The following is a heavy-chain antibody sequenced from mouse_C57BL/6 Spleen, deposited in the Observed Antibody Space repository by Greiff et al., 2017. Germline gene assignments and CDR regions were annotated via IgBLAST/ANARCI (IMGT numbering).Heavy chain of an antibody. Sequence: EVHLVESGPGLVKPSQSLSLTCSVTGYSITSGYYWNWIRQFPGNKLEWMGYISYDGSNNYNPSLKNRISITRDTSKNQFFLKLNSVTTEDTATYYCARGGYGNYVFDYWGQGTTLTVSS. D-gene: IGHD2-1*01. CDR3: ARGGYGNYVFDY. CDR1: GYSITSGYY. J-gene: IGHJ2*01. CDR2: ISYDGSN. V-gene: IGHV3-6*01.